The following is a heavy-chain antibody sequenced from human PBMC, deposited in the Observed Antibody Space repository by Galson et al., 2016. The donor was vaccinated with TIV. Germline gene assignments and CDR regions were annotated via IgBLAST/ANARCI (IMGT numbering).Heavy chain of an antibody. CDR1: GSIFSSYT. D-gene: IGHD6-6*01. CDR2: IIPIIGMT. Sequence: SVKVSCKASGSIFSSYTIFWVRQAPGQGLEWMGRIIPIIGMTNYAQKFQGRVTITADTSTNTAYMELGSLRSEDTAIYYCARAGVGAARDGSDYWGQGTLVTVSS. V-gene: IGHV1-69*02. J-gene: IGHJ1*01. CDR3: ARAGVGAARDGSDY.